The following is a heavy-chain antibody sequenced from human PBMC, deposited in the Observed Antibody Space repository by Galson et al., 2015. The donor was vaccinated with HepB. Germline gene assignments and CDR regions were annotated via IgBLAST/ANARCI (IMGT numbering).Heavy chain of an antibody. CDR2: IYQDGSEK. D-gene: IGHD3-3*01. V-gene: IGHV3-7*03. CDR1: QLVLGDYW. CDR3: ARDARHRPILFDP. Sequence: SLRLSCADSQLVLGDYWMSWVRQAPGKGLEWVACIYQDGSEKNYVDSVKGRFTISRDNARNSLFLQMNTLRVEDTAVYYCARDARHRPILFDPWGQGTLVTVSS. J-gene: IGHJ5*02.